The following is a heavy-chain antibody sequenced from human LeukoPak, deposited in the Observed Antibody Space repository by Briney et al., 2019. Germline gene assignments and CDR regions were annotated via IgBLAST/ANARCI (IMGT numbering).Heavy chain of an antibody. CDR1: GFTFSSYS. J-gene: IGHJ4*02. D-gene: IGHD5-12*01. CDR2: MRPSGTTI. CDR3: ARGGYDFDY. Sequence: PGGSLRLSCAAAGFTFSSYSMDWVRQAAGEGLEWLSYMRPSGTTIYYADSVKGRFTISRDNAKNSLYLQMNSLRDEDTAVYYCARGGYDFDYWGQGTLVTVSS. V-gene: IGHV3-48*02.